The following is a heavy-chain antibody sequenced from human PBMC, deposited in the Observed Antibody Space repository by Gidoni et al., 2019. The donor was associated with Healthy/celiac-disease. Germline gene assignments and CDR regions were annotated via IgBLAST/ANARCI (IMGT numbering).Heavy chain of an antibody. CDR1: AFSLSTSGVG. V-gene: IGHV2-5*02. D-gene: IGHD5-12*01. Sequence: QITLKESGPTLVKPTQTLTLTCTFSAFSLSTSGVGVGWIRQPPGKALEWLALIYWDDDKRYSPSLKSRLTITKDTSKNQVVLTMTNMDPVDTATYYCAHRWLQLDYFDYWGQGTLVTVSA. CDR3: AHRWLQLDYFDY. J-gene: IGHJ4*02. CDR2: IYWDDDK.